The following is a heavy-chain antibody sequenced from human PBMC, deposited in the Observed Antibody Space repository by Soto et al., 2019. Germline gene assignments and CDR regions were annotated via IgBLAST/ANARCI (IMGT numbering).Heavy chain of an antibody. CDR1: GGSFSGYY. J-gene: IGHJ4*02. CDR3: ARKRGLYFDY. V-gene: IGHV4-34*01. Sequence: PSETLSLTCAVYGGSFSGYYCSWIRQPPGKGLEWIGEINHSGSTNYNPSLKSRVTISVDTSKNQFSLKLSSVTAADTAVYYCARKRGLYFDYWGQGTLVTVSS. D-gene: IGHD3-16*01. CDR2: INHSGST.